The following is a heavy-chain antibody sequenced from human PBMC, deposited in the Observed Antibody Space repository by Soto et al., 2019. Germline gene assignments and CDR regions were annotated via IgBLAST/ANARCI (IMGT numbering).Heavy chain of an antibody. CDR1: GFTFNTYA. J-gene: IGHJ3*01. CDR2: ISGSGGTI. CDR3: AKGFIVVVTAIRPDDNFDV. V-gene: IGHV3-23*01. Sequence: VGSLRLSCAASGFTFNTYAMNWVRQAPGKGLEWVASISGSGGTINYADSVKGRFTTSRDTSKNTLYLQMNSLSAEDTAVYYCAKGFIVVVTAIRPDDNFDVWGQGTMVTVSS. D-gene: IGHD2-21*02.